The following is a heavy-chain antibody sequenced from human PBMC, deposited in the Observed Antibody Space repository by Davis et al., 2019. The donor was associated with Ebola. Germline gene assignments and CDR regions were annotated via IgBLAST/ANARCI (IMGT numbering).Heavy chain of an antibody. CDR1: GFTFSSYA. CDR3: ASSVWPHTLAH. J-gene: IGHJ4*02. D-gene: IGHD6-19*01. CDR2: ISGSGGST. V-gene: IGHV3-23*01. Sequence: PGGSLRLSCAASGFTFSSYAMSWVRQAPGKGLEWVSAISGSGGSTYYADSVKGRFTISRDNTKNTLYVQMNSLGADDTALYYCASSVWPHTLAHWGQGAPVTVSS.